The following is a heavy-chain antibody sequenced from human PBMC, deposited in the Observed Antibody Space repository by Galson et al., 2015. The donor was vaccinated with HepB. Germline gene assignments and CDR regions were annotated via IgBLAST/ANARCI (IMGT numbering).Heavy chain of an antibody. V-gene: IGHV3-74*01. CDR2: INTDGTTT. Sequence: SLRLSCAASGFTFSSYWMHWVRQTPGKGLVWVSHINTDGTTTGYADSVRGRFTISRDNAKNTVYVQMNSLTAEDTAVYYCARSLGQVTYWALGTLVTVSS. CDR3: ARSLGQVTY. J-gene: IGHJ4*02. D-gene: IGHD3-16*02. CDR1: GFTFSSYW.